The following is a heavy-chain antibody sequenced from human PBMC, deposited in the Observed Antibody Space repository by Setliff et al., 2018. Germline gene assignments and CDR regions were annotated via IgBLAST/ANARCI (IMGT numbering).Heavy chain of an antibody. CDR2: INEAGREK. J-gene: IGHJ4*02. D-gene: IGHD3-10*01. V-gene: IGHV3-7*01. CDR1: TFTFSSLW. CDR3: ARVRNYYGSGSYLSAFDY. Sequence: GGSLRLSCVASTFTFSSLWMSWVRQAPGKGLEWVANINEAGREKFYVDSVKGRFAISRDNARNSLYLQMNSLKADDTAVYYCARVRNYYGSGSYLSAFDYWGQGALVTVSS.